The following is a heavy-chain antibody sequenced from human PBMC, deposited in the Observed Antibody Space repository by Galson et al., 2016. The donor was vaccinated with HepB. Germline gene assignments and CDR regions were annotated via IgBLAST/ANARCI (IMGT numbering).Heavy chain of an antibody. D-gene: IGHD6-6*01. J-gene: IGHJ4*02. CDR2: ISYDGSNR. V-gene: IGHV3-30*18. CDR3: AKDYAVAARPPDY. Sequence: SLRLSCAASGFIFSSYGMHWVRQAPGKGLEWVAVISYDGSNRYYADSVKGRFTISRDNSKNTLCLQMNNLRPEDTAVYYCAKDYAVAARPPDYWGQGTLVTVSS. CDR1: GFIFSSYG.